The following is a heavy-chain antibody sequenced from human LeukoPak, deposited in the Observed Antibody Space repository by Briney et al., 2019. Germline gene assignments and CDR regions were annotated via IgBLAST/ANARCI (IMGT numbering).Heavy chain of an antibody. CDR1: DGSISSYY. CDR3: ARLVTATHYYYYGMDV. CDR2: IYYSGST. Sequence: SETLSLTCTVSDGSISSYYRSWIRQPPGKGLAWIAHIYYSGSTNYNPSLKSRVTISVDTSKNQFSLKLSSVTAADTAVYYCARLVTATHYYYYGMDVWGQGTTVTVSS. V-gene: IGHV4-59*08. J-gene: IGHJ6*02. D-gene: IGHD2-21*02.